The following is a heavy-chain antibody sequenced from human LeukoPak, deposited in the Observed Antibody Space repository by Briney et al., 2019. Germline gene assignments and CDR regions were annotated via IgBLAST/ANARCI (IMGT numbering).Heavy chain of an antibody. D-gene: IGHD6-13*01. J-gene: IGHJ4*02. V-gene: IGHV1-2*06. CDR3: ARDSAAGTSPDY. Sequence: ASVKVSCKASGYTFTGYYMHWVRQAPGQGLEWMGRINPNSGGTNYAQKFQGRVTMTRDTSISTAYMELSRLRSDDTAVYYCARDSAAGTSPDYWGQGTLVTVSS. CDR2: INPNSGGT. CDR1: GYTFTGYY.